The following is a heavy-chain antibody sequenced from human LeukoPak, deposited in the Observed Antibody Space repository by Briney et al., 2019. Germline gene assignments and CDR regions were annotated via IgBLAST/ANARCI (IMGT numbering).Heavy chain of an antibody. CDR1: GGTFSSYA. CDR2: IIPIFGTA. CDR3: ARDRRSSSPQRAYYYYYMDV. J-gene: IGHJ6*03. Sequence: SVKVSCKASGGTFSSYAISWVRQAPGQGLEWMGGIIPIFGTANYAQKFQGRVTITTDESTSTAYMELSSLRPEDTAVYYCARDRRSSSPQRAYYYYYMDVWGKGTTVTVSS. D-gene: IGHD6-6*01. V-gene: IGHV1-69*05.